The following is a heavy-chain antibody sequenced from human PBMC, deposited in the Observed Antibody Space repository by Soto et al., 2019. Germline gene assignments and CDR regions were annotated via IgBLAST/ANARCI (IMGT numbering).Heavy chain of an antibody. CDR1: GYTFTSYY. CDR2: INPSGGST. J-gene: IGHJ4*02. CDR3: ARDGDIVVVPAAPYFDY. D-gene: IGHD2-2*01. Sequence: ASVKVSCKASGYTFTSYYMHWVRQAPGQGLEWMGIINPSGGSTSYAQKFQGRVTMTRDTSTSTVYMELSSLRSEDTAVYYCARDGDIVVVPAAPYFDYWGQGTLVTVSS. V-gene: IGHV1-46*01.